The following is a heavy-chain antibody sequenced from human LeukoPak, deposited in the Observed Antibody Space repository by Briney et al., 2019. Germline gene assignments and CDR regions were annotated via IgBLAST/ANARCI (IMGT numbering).Heavy chain of an antibody. CDR3: AGDQVNRPLAFDI. J-gene: IGHJ3*02. D-gene: IGHD1-14*01. Sequence: SQTLSLTCTVSGGSISSDTYYWSWIRQHPGKGLEWIGSIYYSGSTYYNPSLKSRITISVDASKNHFSLNLSSMSAADTAIYYCAGDQVNRPLAFDIWGHGTMVTVSS. CDR2: IYYSGST. CDR1: GGSISSDTYY. V-gene: IGHV4-31*03.